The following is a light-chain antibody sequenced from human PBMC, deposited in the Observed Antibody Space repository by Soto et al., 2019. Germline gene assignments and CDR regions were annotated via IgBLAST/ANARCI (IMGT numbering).Light chain of an antibody. V-gene: IGKV3-20*01. Sequence: EIVLTQSPGTLSLSPGERATLSCRASQSVSDSSLAWYHQKPGQAPRLLIYGASRRATGIPDTFSGSGSGTDFTLTISRLEPEDFAVYYCQLYGDSPMYTFGQGTKLDI. CDR1: QSVSDSS. J-gene: IGKJ2*01. CDR2: GAS. CDR3: QLYGDSPMYT.